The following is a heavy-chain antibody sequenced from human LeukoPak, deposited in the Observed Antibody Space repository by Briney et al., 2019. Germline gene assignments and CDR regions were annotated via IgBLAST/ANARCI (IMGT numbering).Heavy chain of an antibody. V-gene: IGHV1-18*01. CDR3: ARVQGSSGYYYYYGMDV. CDR2: ISAYNGNT. D-gene: IGHD3-22*01. Sequence: ASVEVSCKASGYTFTSYGISWVRQAPGQGLEWMGWISAYNGNTNYAQKLQGRVTMTTDTSTSTAYMELRSLRSDDTAVYYCARVQGSSGYYYYYGMDVWGQGTTVTVSS. J-gene: IGHJ6*02. CDR1: GYTFTSYG.